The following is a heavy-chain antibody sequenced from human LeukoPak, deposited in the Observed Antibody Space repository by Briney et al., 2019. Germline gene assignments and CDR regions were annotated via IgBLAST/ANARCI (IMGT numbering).Heavy chain of an antibody. J-gene: IGHJ5*02. CDR2: IYYSGST. V-gene: IGHV4-39*07. Sequence: PSETLSLTCTVSGGSITSHYWSWIRQPPGKGLEWIGSIYYSGSTYYNPSLKSRVTISVDTSKNQFSLKLSSVTAADTAVYYCARVGRSFLYFPGFDPWGQGTLVTVSS. CDR1: GGSITSHY. CDR3: ARVGRSFLYFPGFDP. D-gene: IGHD2-8*01.